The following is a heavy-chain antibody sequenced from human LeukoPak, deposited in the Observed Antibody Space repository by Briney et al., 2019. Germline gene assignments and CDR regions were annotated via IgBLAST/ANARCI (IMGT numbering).Heavy chain of an antibody. CDR2: IISSSSTI. D-gene: IGHD6-13*01. J-gene: IGHJ4*02. V-gene: IGHV3-48*01. CDR1: GFTFSSYS. CDR3: AKESSSWPRYYFDY. Sequence: GGSLRLSCAASGFTFSSYSMNWVRQAPGKGLEWVSNIISSSSTIYYADSVKGRFTISRDNSKNTLYLQMNSLRAEDTAVYYCAKESSSWPRYYFDYWGQGTLVTVSS.